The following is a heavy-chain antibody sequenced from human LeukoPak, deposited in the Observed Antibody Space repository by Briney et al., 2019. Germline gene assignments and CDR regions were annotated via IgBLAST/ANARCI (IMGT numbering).Heavy chain of an antibody. V-gene: IGHV3-48*03. CDR1: GFIFSDYE. CDR3: ARGPRDPTEYCSRGACAPTYEV. Sequence: PGGSLRLSCAVSGFIFSDYEMNWVRQAPGKGLEWVSYISSSGRKIYYADSVKGRFTISRDTAKNSLYLRINRLRADDTAIYYCARGPRDPTEYCSRGACAPTYEVWGQGALVTVSS. D-gene: IGHD2-15*01. CDR2: ISSSGRKI. J-gene: IGHJ4*02.